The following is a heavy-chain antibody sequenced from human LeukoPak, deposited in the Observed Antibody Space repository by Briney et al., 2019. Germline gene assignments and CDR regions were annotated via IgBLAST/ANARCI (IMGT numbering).Heavy chain of an antibody. CDR3: ARQVHSSGYYSRFDY. V-gene: IGHV4-4*09. D-gene: IGHD3-22*01. J-gene: IGHJ4*02. CDR2: IYTSRST. CDR1: GGSISSYY. Sequence: SETLSLTCTVSGGSISSYYWSWIRQPPGKGLGWIGYIYTSRSTNYNPSLKSRVTISVDTSKNQFSLKLSSVTAADTAVYYCARQVHSSGYYSRFDYWGQGTLVTVSS.